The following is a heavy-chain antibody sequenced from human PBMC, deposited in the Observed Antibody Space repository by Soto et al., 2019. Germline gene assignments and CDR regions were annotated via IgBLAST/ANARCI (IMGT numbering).Heavy chain of an antibody. Sequence: GGSLRLSCAASGFTFSSYGMHWVRQAPGKGLEWVAVIWYDGSNKYYADSVKGRFTISRDNSKNTLYLQMNSLRAEDTAVYYCARGFYYDSSGYYPLDYWGQGTLVTVSS. CDR1: GFTFSSYG. V-gene: IGHV3-33*01. CDR2: IWYDGSNK. CDR3: ARGFYYDSSGYYPLDY. D-gene: IGHD3-22*01. J-gene: IGHJ4*02.